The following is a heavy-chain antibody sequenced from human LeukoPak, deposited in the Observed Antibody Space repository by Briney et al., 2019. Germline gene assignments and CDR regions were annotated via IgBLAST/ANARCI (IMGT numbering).Heavy chain of an antibody. CDR2: INHSGST. CDR1: GGSFSGYY. CDR3: ARGSRLPLDF. V-gene: IGHV4-34*01. J-gene: IGHJ4*02. D-gene: IGHD3-16*01. Sequence: SETLSLTCAVYGGSFSGYYWSWIRQPPGKGLEWIGEINHSGSTNYNPSLKSRVTISVDTSKNQFSLKLSSVTAADTAVYYCARGSRLPLDFWDQGSLVTVSS.